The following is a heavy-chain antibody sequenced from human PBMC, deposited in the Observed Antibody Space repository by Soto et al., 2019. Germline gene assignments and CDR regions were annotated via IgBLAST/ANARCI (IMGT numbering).Heavy chain of an antibody. CDR2: INSDGSST. CDR3: ARVPQGATINTLDY. V-gene: IGHV3-74*01. J-gene: IGHJ4*02. Sequence: GGSLRLSCAASGFTFSSYWMHWVRRAPGKGLVWVSRINSDGSSTNYADSVKGRFTISRDNAKNTLYLQMNSLRAEDTAVYYCARVPQGATINTLDYWGQGTLVTVSS. CDR1: GFTFSSYW. D-gene: IGHD5-12*01.